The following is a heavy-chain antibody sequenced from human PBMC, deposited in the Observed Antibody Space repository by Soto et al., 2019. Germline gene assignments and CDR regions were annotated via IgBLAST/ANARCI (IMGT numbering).Heavy chain of an antibody. V-gene: IGHV3-9*01. J-gene: IGHJ4*02. CDR2: ISWNSGSI. Sequence: DVQLVESGGGLVQPGRSLRLSCAASGFTFDDYAMHWVRQAPGKGLEWVSGISWNSGSIGYADSVKGRFTISRDNAKNSLYLQMNSLRAEDTALYYCAKAGYDYIWGSYPDYWGQGTLVTVSS. CDR1: GFTFDDYA. D-gene: IGHD3-16*02. CDR3: AKAGYDYIWGSYPDY.